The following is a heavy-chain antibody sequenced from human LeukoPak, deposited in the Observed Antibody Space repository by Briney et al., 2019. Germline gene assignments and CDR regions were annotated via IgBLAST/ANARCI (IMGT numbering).Heavy chain of an antibody. CDR3: ARIGLQQPVPRSYYYMDV. V-gene: IGHV1-69*13. Sequence: SVKVSCKASGGTFSSYAISWVRQAPGQGLEWMGGIIPIFGTANYAQKFQGRVTITADESTSTAYMELSSLRSEDTAVYYCARIGLQQPVPRSYYYMDVWGKGTTVTVSS. CDR1: GGTFSSYA. J-gene: IGHJ6*03. CDR2: IIPIFGTA. D-gene: IGHD6-6*01.